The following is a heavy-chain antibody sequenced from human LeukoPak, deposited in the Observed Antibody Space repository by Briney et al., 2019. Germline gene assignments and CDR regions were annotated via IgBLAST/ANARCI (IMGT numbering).Heavy chain of an antibody. CDR2: ISSSSGYI. D-gene: IGHD2-21*01. CDR3: ARDTTILEYYFDY. V-gene: IGHV3-21*01. J-gene: IGHJ4*02. Sequence: GGSLRLSCAASGFTFSSYSMNWVRQAPGKGLEWVSSISSSSGYIYYADSVKGRFTISRDNAKNSLYLQMNSLRAEDTAVYYCARDTTILEYYFDYWGQGTLVTVSS. CDR1: GFTFSSYS.